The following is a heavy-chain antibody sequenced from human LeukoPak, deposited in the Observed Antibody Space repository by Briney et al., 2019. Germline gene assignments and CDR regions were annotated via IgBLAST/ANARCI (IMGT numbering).Heavy chain of an antibody. CDR2: MWYDGRRT. CDR3: ARDIDTTSHYGWFDP. D-gene: IGHD2/OR15-2a*01. CDR1: GFSFSDFG. V-gene: IGHV3-33*01. Sequence: GRSLRLSCVASGFSFSDFGIHWVRQAPGKGLEWVAVMWYDGRRTYYADSVKGRFTISRDTSKNTLYLQMSSLRAEDTAVYYCARDIDTTSHYGWFDPWGQGTLVTASS. J-gene: IGHJ5*02.